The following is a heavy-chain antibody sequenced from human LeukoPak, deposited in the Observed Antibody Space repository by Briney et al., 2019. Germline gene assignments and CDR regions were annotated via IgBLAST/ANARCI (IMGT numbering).Heavy chain of an antibody. J-gene: IGHJ4*02. V-gene: IGHV4-61*02. D-gene: IGHD1-26*01. CDR3: AVGATTSVYFDY. CDR2: IYTSGST. CDR1: GASISSGSYY. Sequence: SETLSLTCTVSGASISSGSYYWSWIRQTAGKGREWIGRIYTSGSTKYNPSLKSRVTISVDTSKNQFSLKLSSVTAADTAVYYCAVGATTSVYFDYWGQGTLVTVSS.